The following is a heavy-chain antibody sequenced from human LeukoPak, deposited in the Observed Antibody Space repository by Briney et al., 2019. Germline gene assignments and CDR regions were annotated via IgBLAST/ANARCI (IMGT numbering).Heavy chain of an antibody. CDR2: IYYSGST. V-gene: IGHV4-59*01. CDR1: GGSISSYY. J-gene: IGHJ2*01. CDR3: AREGGYKYRDWYCDL. Sequence: PSETLSLTCTVSGGSISSYYWSWLPQPPGKGLEWIGYIYYSGSTNYNPSLTSRVTISVDTSKNQFSLKLSSVTAADTAVYYCAREGGYKYRDWYCDLWGRGTLVTVSS. D-gene: IGHD5-24*01.